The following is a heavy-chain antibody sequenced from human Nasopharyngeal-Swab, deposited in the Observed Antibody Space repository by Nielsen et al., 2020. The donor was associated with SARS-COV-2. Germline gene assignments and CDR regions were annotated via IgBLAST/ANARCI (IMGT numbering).Heavy chain of an antibody. CDR3: ARGPRLLRFLEWLFSLDAFDI. V-gene: IGHV3-33*01. CDR2: IWYDGSNK. Sequence: LKISCAASGFTFSSYGMHWVRQAPGKGLEWVAVIWYDGSNKYYADSVKGRFTISRDNSKNTLYLQMNSLRAEDTAVYYCARGPRLLRFLEWLFSLDAFDIWGQGTMVTVSS. D-gene: IGHD3-3*01. J-gene: IGHJ3*02. CDR1: GFTFSSYG.